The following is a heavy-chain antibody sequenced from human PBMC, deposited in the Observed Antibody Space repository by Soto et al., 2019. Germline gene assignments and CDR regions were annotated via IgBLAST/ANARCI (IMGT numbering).Heavy chain of an antibody. V-gene: IGHV3-23*01. CDR1: GFNFKKFA. CDR3: AKADGEQWLLPHLDK. CDR2: ISCCGGST. J-gene: IGHJ4*02. D-gene: IGHD6-19*01. Sequence: TGGSLRLSCVASGFNFKKFAMSWVRQAPGEGLEWVSGISCCGGSTSYADSVKGRFSIARDDSTNTLSLQMNNLRVEDTAQYYCAKADGEQWLLPHLDKWGQGTLGTVSS.